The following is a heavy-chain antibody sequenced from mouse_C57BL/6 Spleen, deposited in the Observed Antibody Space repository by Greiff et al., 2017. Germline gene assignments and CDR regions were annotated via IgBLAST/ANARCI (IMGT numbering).Heavy chain of an antibody. J-gene: IGHJ3*01. Sequence: DVMLVESGGGLVQPKGSLKLSCAASGFSFNTYAMNWVRQAPGKGLEWVARIRSKSNNYATYYADSVKDRFTISRDDSESMLYLQMNNLKTEDTAMYYCVRELGRRFAYWGQGTLVTVSA. CDR1: GFSFNTYA. D-gene: IGHD4-1*01. V-gene: IGHV10-1*01. CDR2: IRSKSNNYAT. CDR3: VRELGRRFAY.